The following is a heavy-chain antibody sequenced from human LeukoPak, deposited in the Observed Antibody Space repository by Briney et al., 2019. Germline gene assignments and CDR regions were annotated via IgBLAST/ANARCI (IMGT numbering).Heavy chain of an antibody. Sequence: SETLSLTCNVSGGSISSYYRSWIRQPPGKGLEWIGYIYYSGSTNYNPSLKSRVTISVDTSKSQFSLNLSSVTAADTAVYYCATGYYYDSSGFFDYCGQGTLVTVSS. CDR1: GGSISSYY. D-gene: IGHD3-22*01. V-gene: IGHV4-59*01. J-gene: IGHJ4*02. CDR2: IYYSGST. CDR3: ATGYYYDSSGFFDY.